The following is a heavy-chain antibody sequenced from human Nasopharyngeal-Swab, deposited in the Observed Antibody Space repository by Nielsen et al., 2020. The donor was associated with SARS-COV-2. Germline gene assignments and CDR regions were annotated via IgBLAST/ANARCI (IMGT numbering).Heavy chain of an antibody. V-gene: IGHV3-30*03. CDR2: ISYDGSNK. Sequence: GESLKISCAASGFTFSSYGIHWVRQVPGKGLEWVAVISYDGSNKYYADSVKGRFTISRDNSKNTLYLQMNSLRAEDTAVYYCARGRTGNYYYGMDVWGQGTTVTVSS. CDR3: ARGRTGNYYYGMDV. D-gene: IGHD1/OR15-1a*01. J-gene: IGHJ6*02. CDR1: GFTFSSYG.